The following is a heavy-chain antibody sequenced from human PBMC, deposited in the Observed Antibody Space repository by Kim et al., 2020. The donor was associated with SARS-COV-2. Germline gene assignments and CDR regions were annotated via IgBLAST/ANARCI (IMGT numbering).Heavy chain of an antibody. J-gene: IGHJ4*02. Sequence: SETLSLTCTVSGGSISSSSYYWGWIRQPPGKGLEWIGSIYYSGSTYYNPSLKSRVTISVDTSKNQFSLKLSSVTAADTAVYYCAREDIDSSGYPFDYWGQGTLVTVSS. CDR3: AREDIDSSGYPFDY. V-gene: IGHV4-39*07. CDR1: GGSISSSSYY. D-gene: IGHD3-22*01. CDR2: IYYSGST.